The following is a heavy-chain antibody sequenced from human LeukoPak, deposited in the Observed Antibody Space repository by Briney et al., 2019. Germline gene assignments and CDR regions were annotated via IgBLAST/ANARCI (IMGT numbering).Heavy chain of an antibody. D-gene: IGHD3-22*01. Sequence: HSGRSLRLSCAASGFTFNTYGMHWVRQAPGKGLEWVALIWYDGSNKYYADSVKGRFTISRDNSKNTLYLQMNSLRAEDTAVYYCARDDDSSGYYLDCWGQGTLVTVSS. CDR3: ARDDDSSGYYLDC. CDR2: IWYDGSNK. CDR1: GFTFNTYG. V-gene: IGHV3-33*01. J-gene: IGHJ4*02.